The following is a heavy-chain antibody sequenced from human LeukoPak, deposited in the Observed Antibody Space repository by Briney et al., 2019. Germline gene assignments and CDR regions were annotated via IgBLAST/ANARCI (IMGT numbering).Heavy chain of an antibody. CDR2: ISGSSSNT. CDR1: GFTLSDFY. D-gene: IGHD2-15*01. Sequence: PGGSLRLSCAASGFTLSDFYMTWIPQAPGKGLESISYISGSSSNTNYADSVKGRFSISRDNAKKSLYLQMNSQRAEDTAVYYCTRHPAEGDYWGQGTLVTVSS. J-gene: IGHJ4*02. V-gene: IGHV3-11*03. CDR3: TRHPAEGDY.